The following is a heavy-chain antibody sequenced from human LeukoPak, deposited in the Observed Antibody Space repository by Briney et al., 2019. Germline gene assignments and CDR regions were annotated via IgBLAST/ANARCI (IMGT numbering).Heavy chain of an antibody. J-gene: IGHJ5*02. CDR1: GYTFTSYG. CDR3: ARIRITMVRGTVNWFDP. V-gene: IGHV1-18*01. CDR2: ISAYNGNT. Sequence: ASVKLSCKASGYTFTSYGISWVRQAPGQGLEWMGWISAYNGNTNYAQKLQGRVTMTTDTSTSTAYMELRSLRSDDTAVYYCARIRITMVRGTVNWFDPWGQGTLVTVSS. D-gene: IGHD3-10*01.